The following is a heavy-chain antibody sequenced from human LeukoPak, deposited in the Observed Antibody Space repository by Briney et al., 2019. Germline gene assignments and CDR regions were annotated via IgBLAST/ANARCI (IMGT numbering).Heavy chain of an antibody. CDR2: ISSSASTI. CDR1: GFTVSSNY. V-gene: IGHV3-11*04. CDR3: ARKAWGSHSGSYYFDY. Sequence: GGSLRLSCAASGFTVSSNYMSWVRQAPGKGLECVSYISSSASTIYYVDSVKGRFTISRDNAKNSLYLQMNSLRAEDTAVYYCARKAWGSHSGSYYFDYWGQGTLVTVSS. J-gene: IGHJ4*02. D-gene: IGHD7-27*01.